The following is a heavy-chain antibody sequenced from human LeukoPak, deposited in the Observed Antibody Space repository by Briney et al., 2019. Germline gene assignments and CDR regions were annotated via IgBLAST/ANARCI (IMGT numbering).Heavy chain of an antibody. CDR1: GGTFSSYA. CDR3: ARATMRGFLDRFDP. CDR2: VIPIFGTA. V-gene: IGHV1-69*13. D-gene: IGHD3-3*01. J-gene: IGHJ5*02. Sequence: SVKVSCKASGGTFSSYAISWVRQAPGQGLEWMGGVIPIFGTANYAQKFQGRVTITADESTSTAYMELSSLRSEDTAVYYCARATMRGFLDRFDPWGQGTLVTVSS.